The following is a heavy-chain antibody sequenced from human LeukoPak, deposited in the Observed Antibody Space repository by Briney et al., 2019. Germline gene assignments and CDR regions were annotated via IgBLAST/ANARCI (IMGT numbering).Heavy chain of an antibody. D-gene: IGHD3-10*01. CDR3: AKEQEKGHYYGSGGGY. CDR1: GFPFSSIA. J-gene: IGHJ4*02. CDR2: FSGSGGST. Sequence: GGSLRLPCAASGFPFSSIAMSWARQPPGRGRGWVSAFSGSGGSTSYADSVKGRFTIPRENSTNTLFLQLKSMRAEDTTVYYCAKEQEKGHYYGSGGGYWGQGALVTVSS. V-gene: IGHV3-23*01.